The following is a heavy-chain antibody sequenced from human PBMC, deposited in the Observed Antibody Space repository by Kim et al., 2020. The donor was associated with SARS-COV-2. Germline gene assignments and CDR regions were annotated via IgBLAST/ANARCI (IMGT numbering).Heavy chain of an antibody. CDR2: IYYSGST. D-gene: IGHD2-21*02. Sequence: SETLSLTCTVSGGSISSSSYYWGWIRQPPGKGLEWIGSIYYSGSTYYNPSLKSRVTISVDTSKNQFSLKLSSVTAADTAVYYCARDSPLAYCGGDCYSLPDYWGQGTLVTVSS. J-gene: IGHJ4*02. CDR3: ARDSPLAYCGGDCYSLPDY. V-gene: IGHV4-39*07. CDR1: GGSISSSSYY.